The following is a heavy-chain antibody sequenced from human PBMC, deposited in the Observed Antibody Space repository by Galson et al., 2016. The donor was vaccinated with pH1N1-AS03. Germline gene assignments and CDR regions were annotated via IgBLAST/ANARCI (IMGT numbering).Heavy chain of an antibody. CDR1: GFRFTTYW. J-gene: IGHJ6*04. D-gene: IGHD2-15*01. CDR2: IYPGDSDT. CDR3: ARGGSSGGSDSGG. V-gene: IGHV5-51*03. Sequence: QSGAEVKKPGESLMISCKASGFRFTTYWIAWVRQLPGKGLEWMGFIYPGDSDTKYSPSFQGQFTISADKSISTAYLRWNSLKASDTAMYYCARGGSSGGSDSGGWGKVTTVTVSS.